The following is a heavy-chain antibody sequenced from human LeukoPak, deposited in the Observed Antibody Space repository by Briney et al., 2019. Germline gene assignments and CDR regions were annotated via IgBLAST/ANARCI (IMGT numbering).Heavy chain of an antibody. V-gene: IGHV4-59*01. CDR1: GGSISSYY. CDR3: ARDRGGYSGYVRDPDYFDY. J-gene: IGHJ4*02. CDR2: IYYSGST. Sequence: PSETLSLTCTVSGGSISSYYWSWIRQPPGKGLEWIGYIYYSGSTNYNPSLKSRVTISVDTSKNQFSLKLSSVTAADTAVYYCARDRGGYSGYVRDPDYFDYWGQGTLVTVSS. D-gene: IGHD5-12*01.